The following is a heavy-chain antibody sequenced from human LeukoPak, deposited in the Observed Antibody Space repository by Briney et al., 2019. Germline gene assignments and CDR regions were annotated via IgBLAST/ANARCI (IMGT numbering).Heavy chain of an antibody. CDR1: GGSFSGYY. CDR2: INHSGST. D-gene: IGHD6-19*01. Sequence: SETLSLTXAVYGGSFSGYYWIWIRQPPGKGLEWIGEINHSGSTNYNPSLKSRVTISVDTSKNQFSLKLSSVTAADTAVYYCARGPKAVAVSWGQGTLVTVSS. V-gene: IGHV4-34*01. CDR3: ARGPKAVAVS. J-gene: IGHJ5*02.